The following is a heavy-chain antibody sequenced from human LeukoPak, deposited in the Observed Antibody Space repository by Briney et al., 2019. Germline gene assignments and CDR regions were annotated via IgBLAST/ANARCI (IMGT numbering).Heavy chain of an antibody. Sequence: PGGSLRLSCAASGFTFTTNAMSWVRQAPGKGLEWVSAISGHTGATYYAESEKGRCTISRDNSKSTLYLQMDSLRAEDTAVYYCAKCGNSGCHLIDYWGQGTLVTVSS. CDR1: GFTFTTNA. D-gene: IGHD5-12*01. CDR3: AKCGNSGCHLIDY. CDR2: ISGHTGAT. J-gene: IGHJ4*02. V-gene: IGHV3-23*01.